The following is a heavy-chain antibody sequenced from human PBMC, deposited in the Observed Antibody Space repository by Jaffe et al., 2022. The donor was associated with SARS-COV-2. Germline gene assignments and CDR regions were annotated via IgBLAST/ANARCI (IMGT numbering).Heavy chain of an antibody. J-gene: IGHJ3*01. Sequence: VQLVQSGAEVKKPGESLRISCKGSGYGFTSYWITWVRQMPGKGLEWMGRIDPSDSHSNYSPSFQGRVSLSVDKSITTAYLQWSSLKASDIGMYYCAISSGWYLGSAYDVWGQGTMVIVSS. V-gene: IGHV5-10-1*03. CDR2: IDPSDSHS. D-gene: IGHD6-19*01. CDR3: AISSGWYLGSAYDV. CDR1: GYGFTSYW.